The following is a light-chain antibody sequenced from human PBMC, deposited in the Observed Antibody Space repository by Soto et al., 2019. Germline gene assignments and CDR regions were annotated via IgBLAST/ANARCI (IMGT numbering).Light chain of an antibody. Sequence: QSVLTQPPSVSGAPGQRVTISCTGSNSNIGAGYDVQWYQQLPGTAPKLLIYGNNNRPSGVPDRFSGSKSGSSASLAITGLQAEDEADYYCQSYDSSLRVFGGGTQLTVL. CDR2: GNN. V-gene: IGLV1-40*01. CDR1: NSNIGAGYD. CDR3: QSYDSSLRV. J-gene: IGLJ3*02.